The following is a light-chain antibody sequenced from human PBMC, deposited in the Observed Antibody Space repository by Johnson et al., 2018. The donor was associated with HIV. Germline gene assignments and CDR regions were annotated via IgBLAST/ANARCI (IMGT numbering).Light chain of an antibody. CDR3: GTWDSSLSAGV. CDR1: SSNIGNNY. CDR2: DNN. V-gene: IGLV1-51*01. J-gene: IGLJ1*01. Sequence: QAVLTQPPSMSAAPGQRVTISCSGSSSNIGNNYVSWYQQVPGAAPKLIIYDNNRRPSGIPDRFSGSKSGTSATLGITGLQTGDEADYYCGTWDSSLSAGVFGTGTKVTVL.